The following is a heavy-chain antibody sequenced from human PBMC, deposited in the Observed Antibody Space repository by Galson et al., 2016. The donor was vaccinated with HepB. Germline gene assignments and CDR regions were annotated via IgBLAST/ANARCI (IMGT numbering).Heavy chain of an antibody. V-gene: IGHV3-72*01. J-gene: IGHJ4*02. CDR1: GFILSDYY. CDR3: TRTGLGDFDY. CDR2: TRNRTRSHTT. Sequence: SLRLSCAASGFILSDYYMDWVRPAPGKGLEWVGRTRNRTRSHTTDYAASVKGRFIIPRDNSRSLMYLQMNGLKADDTAVYYCTRTGLGDFDYWGRGIRVT.